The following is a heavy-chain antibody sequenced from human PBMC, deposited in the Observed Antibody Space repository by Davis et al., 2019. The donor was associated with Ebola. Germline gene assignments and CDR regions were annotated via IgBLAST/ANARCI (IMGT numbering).Heavy chain of an antibody. CDR1: GYTFTSYG. CDR3: ARDLDGDYHYYFDY. CDR2: ISAYNGNT. Sequence: ASVKVSCKASGYTFTSYGISWVRQAPGQGLEWMGWISAYNGNTNYAQELQGRVTMTTDTSTSTAYMELRSLRSDDTAVYYCARDLDGDYHYYFDYWGQGTLVTVSS. D-gene: IGHD4-17*01. J-gene: IGHJ4*02. V-gene: IGHV1-18*01.